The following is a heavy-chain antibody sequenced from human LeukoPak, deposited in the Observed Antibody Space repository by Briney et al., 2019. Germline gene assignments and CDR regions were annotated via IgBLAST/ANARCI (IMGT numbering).Heavy chain of an antibody. CDR3: VRARLIRLENFFDY. CDR2: TSSGGADI. D-gene: IGHD2-21*02. Sequence: GGSLRLSCATSGFTFSNHEMNWVRQAPGKGLEWDAYTSSGGADISYADSVKGRFTISTDNANSSLYLQMNSLRAEDTAVYFCVRARLIRLENFFDYWGQGTLVTVSS. J-gene: IGHJ4*02. CDR1: GFTFSNHE. V-gene: IGHV3-48*03.